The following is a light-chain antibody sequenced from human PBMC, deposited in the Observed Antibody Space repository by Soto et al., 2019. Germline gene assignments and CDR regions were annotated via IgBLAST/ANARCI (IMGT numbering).Light chain of an antibody. J-gene: IGLJ1*01. CDR3: SSYTTNSTRV. Sequence: QSFLTHPASVSGSPGQSITISCTVSSSDVGIYNYVSWYQQHPVKVPKLIIYEVSNRPSGVANRFSGSKSGNTASLTISGLQAEDEADYYCSSYTTNSTRVFGTGTKVTLL. V-gene: IGLV2-14*01. CDR1: SSDVGIYNY. CDR2: EVS.